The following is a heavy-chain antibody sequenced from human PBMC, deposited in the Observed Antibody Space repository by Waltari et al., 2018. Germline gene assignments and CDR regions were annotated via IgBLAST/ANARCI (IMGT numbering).Heavy chain of an antibody. D-gene: IGHD2-8*01. CDR2: IYYSGST. V-gene: IGHV4-39*01. Sequence: QLQLQESGPGLVKPSETLSLTCTVSGGSISISSYYWGWIRQPPGTGLEWIGSIYYSGSTYYNPSLKSRVTISVDTSKNQFSLKLSSVTAADTAVYYCARHPAMTIMLWYFDLWGRGTLVTVSS. CDR3: ARHPAMTIMLWYFDL. CDR1: GGSISISSYY. J-gene: IGHJ2*01.